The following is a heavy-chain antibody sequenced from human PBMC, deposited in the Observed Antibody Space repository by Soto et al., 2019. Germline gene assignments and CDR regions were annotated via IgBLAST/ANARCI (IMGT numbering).Heavy chain of an antibody. Sequence: GGSLRLSCAASGFTFSSYAMSWVRQAPGKGLEWVSAISGSGGSTYYAESVKGRLTISRDNSKNTLYLQMNSLRAEERAVYYCAKWSMRPRKWSYYGMDVWGQGTTVTVSS. CDR2: ISGSGGST. CDR3: AKWSMRPRKWSYYGMDV. D-gene: IGHD2-8*01. CDR1: GFTFSSYA. V-gene: IGHV3-23*01. J-gene: IGHJ6*02.